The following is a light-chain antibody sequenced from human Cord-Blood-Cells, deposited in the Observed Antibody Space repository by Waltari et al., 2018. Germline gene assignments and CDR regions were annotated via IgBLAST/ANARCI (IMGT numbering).Light chain of an antibody. V-gene: IGLV2-14*01. J-gene: IGLJ2*01. CDR1: SSDVGGYNY. CDR2: DVS. Sequence: QSALTQPASVSGSPGQSITISCTGTSSDVGGYNYVSWYQQHPGKAPKLMIYDVSKRPTGVSSRFSGSKSDNTASLTISGLQAEDEADYYCSSYTSSSTLVFGGGTKLTVL. CDR3: SSYTSSSTLV.